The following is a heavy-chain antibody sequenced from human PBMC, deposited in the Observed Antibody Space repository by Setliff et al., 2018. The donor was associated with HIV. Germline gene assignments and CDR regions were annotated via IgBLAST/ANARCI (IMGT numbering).Heavy chain of an antibody. V-gene: IGHV3-7*01. CDR3: ARGFGDLVS. CDR1: GFTFSDYW. Sequence: GGSLRLSCAASGFTFSDYWMHWVRQDPGKGLVWVANIKQDGSEMYHVDSVKGRFAISRDNAKNSLYLQMNSLKAEDTAVYYCARGFGDLVSWGQGTLVTVSS. J-gene: IGHJ4*02. D-gene: IGHD4-17*01. CDR2: IKQDGSEM.